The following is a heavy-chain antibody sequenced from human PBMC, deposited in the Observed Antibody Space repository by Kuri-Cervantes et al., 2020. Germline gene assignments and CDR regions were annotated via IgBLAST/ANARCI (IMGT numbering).Heavy chain of an antibody. J-gene: IGHJ4*02. D-gene: IGHD6-19*01. CDR3: ARGWL. CDR2: ISSDESHI. Sequence: GESLKISCAASGFTFSSYAMHWVRQAPGKGLEWVAVISSDESHIYYADSAKGRFTISRDSSKNTLYLQMDSLRAEDTAVYYCARGWLGGQGTLVTVSS. CDR1: GFTFSSYA. V-gene: IGHV3-30*01.